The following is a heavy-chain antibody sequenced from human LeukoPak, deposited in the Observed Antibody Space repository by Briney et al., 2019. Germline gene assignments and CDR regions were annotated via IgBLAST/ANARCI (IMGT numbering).Heavy chain of an antibody. CDR3: ASTILGYCSGGSCYSHKVDY. CDR2: IYHSGST. D-gene: IGHD2-15*01. Sequence: SQTLSLTCTVSGGSISSGGYDWSWIRQPPGKGLEWIGYIYHSGSTYYNPSLKSRVTISVDRSKNQFSLKLSSVTAADTAVYYCASTILGYCSGGSCYSHKVDYWGQGTLVTVSS. CDR1: GGSISSGGYD. J-gene: IGHJ4*02. V-gene: IGHV4-30-2*01.